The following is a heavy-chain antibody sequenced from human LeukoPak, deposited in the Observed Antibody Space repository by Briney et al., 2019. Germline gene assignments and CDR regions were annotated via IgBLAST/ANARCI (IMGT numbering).Heavy chain of an antibody. CDR3: ARAAGYYYDSSGYYHYLDY. CDR2: IYYSGST. J-gene: IGHJ4*02. V-gene: IGHV4-59*01. D-gene: IGHD3-22*01. CDR1: GGSISSYY. Sequence: SETLSLTCTVSGGSISSYYWSWIRQPPGKGLEWIGYIYYSGSTNYNPSLKSRVTISVDTSKNQFSLKLSSVTAADTAVYYCARAAGYYYDSSGYYHYLDYWGRGTLVTVSS.